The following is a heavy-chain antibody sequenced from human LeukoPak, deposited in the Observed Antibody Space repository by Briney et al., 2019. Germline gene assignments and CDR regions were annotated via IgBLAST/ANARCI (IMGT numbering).Heavy chain of an antibody. CDR2: INHSGST. V-gene: IGHV4-34*01. CDR3: ARGTSTKYYDFWSGRRGSKHYFYYGMDV. CDR1: GGSFSGYY. Sequence: PSETLSLTCAVYGGSFSGYYWSWIRQPPGKGLEWIGEINHSGSTNYNPSLKSRVTISVDTSKNQFSLKLSSVTAADTAVYYCARGTSTKYYDFWSGRRGSKHYFYYGMDVWGQGTTVTVSS. D-gene: IGHD3-3*01. J-gene: IGHJ6*02.